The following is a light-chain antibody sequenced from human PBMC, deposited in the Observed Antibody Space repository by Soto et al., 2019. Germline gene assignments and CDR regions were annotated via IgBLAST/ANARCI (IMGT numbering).Light chain of an antibody. CDR3: QQYGSSPSF. V-gene: IGKV3-20*01. J-gene: IGKJ5*01. CDR2: GAS. CDR1: QSVSSSY. Sequence: EIVLTQSPGTLSLSPGERATLSCRASQSVSSSYLAWYQQKPGQAPRLLIYGASSRATGIPDRFSGSGSGTDFTLTISRLEPEDFAVYYCQQYGSSPSFFGQGTRLEIK.